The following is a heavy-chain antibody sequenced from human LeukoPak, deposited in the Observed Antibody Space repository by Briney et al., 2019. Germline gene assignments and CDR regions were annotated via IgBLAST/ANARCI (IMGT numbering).Heavy chain of an antibody. V-gene: IGHV3-33*01. Sequence: GGSLRLSCAASGFTFSGYGMHWVRQAPGKGLECVAVIWYDGSYKYYADSVKGRFTISRDNSKNTLYLQMNSLRAEDTAVYYCARDRANDYAIDYWGQGTLVTVSS. CDR3: ARDRANDYAIDY. CDR1: GFTFSGYG. J-gene: IGHJ4*02. CDR2: IWYDGSYK. D-gene: IGHD4-17*01.